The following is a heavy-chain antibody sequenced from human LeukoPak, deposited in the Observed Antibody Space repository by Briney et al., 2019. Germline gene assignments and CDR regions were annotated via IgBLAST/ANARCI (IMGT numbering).Heavy chain of an antibody. CDR2: IYYSGST. Sequence: SETLSLTCTVSGGSISSYYWSWIRQPPGKGLEWIGYIYYSGSTNYNPSLKSRVTISVDTSKNQFSLKLSSVTAADTAVYYCARGADYGDYAVWGESRYGMDVWGQGTTVTVSS. V-gene: IGHV4-59*01. D-gene: IGHD4-17*01. CDR3: ARGADYGDYAVWGESRYGMDV. J-gene: IGHJ6*02. CDR1: GGSISSYY.